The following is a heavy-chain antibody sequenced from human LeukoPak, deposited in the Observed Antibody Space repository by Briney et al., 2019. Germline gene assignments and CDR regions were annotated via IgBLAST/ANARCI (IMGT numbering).Heavy chain of an antibody. CDR1: GDSFSNHA. CDR2: IIPVFASP. D-gene: IGHD1-26*01. V-gene: IGHV1-69*05. CDR3: ATDVSRSYWGQFDY. Sequence: SVKVSCKTSGDSFSNHALNSVRQAPGQGLEWMGGIIPVFASPNYAQNFQDRVTITTDLSTNTVYMQLNSLRSDDTAVYYCATDVSRSYWGQFDYWGQGTLVTVSS. J-gene: IGHJ4*02.